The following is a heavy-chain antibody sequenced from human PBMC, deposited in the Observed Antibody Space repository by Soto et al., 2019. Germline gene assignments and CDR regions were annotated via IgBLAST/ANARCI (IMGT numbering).Heavy chain of an antibody. CDR2: ISHSGST. J-gene: IGHJ5*02. D-gene: IGHD2-2*01. Sequence: SVTLSLTCAVYGGSFGDFKGTWIRQPPGKGLEWIGQISHSGSTNYNPSLKSRVTISVDTSKNQFSLKLSSVTAADTAVYYCARGRPLGYCSSTSCYRLHREFDPWGQGTLVTVSS. CDR3: ARGRPLGYCSSTSCYRLHREFDP. V-gene: IGHV4-34*01. CDR1: GGSFGDFK.